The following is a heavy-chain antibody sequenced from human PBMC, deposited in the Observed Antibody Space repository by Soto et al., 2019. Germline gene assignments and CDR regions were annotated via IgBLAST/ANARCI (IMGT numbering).Heavy chain of an antibody. CDR1: GGSIRSGDSY. CDR3: ARTHSSDSSAIDY. V-gene: IGHV4-30-4*01. J-gene: IGHJ4*02. Sequence: SETLSLTCTVSGGSIRSGDSYWSWIRQPPGKGLEWIGYIYYSGSTYYNPSLKSRVTISLDTSKNQFSLNLSSVTAADTAVYYCARTHSSDSSAIDYWGQGTLVTVSS. CDR2: IYYSGST. D-gene: IGHD3-22*01.